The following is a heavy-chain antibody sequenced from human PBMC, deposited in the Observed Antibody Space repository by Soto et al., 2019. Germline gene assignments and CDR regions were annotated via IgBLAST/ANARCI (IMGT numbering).Heavy chain of an antibody. Sequence: EVQLLESGGGLVQPGGSLRLSCVVSGFSFSNYAMSWVRQAPGKGLEWVSTISGSGGGTHYADSVKGRFSVSRDNSKDTLYLQMNSLRAEDTAIYYCARVAYWGPGTQVTVSS. J-gene: IGHJ4*02. V-gene: IGHV3-23*01. CDR3: ARVAY. CDR1: GFSFSNYA. CDR2: ISGSGGGT.